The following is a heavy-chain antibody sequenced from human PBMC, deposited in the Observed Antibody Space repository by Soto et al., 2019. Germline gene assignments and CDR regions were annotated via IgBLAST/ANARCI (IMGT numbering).Heavy chain of an antibody. CDR1: GGTFSSYA. J-gene: IGHJ5*02. V-gene: IGHV1-69*05. CDR2: IIPIFGTA. Sequence: GASVKVSCKASGGTFSSYAISWVRQAPGQGLEWMGGIIPIFGTANYAQKFQGRVTMTTDTSTSTAYMELSSLRSEDTAVYYCARKTTNWFDPWGQGTLVTVSS. CDR3: ARKTTNWFDP.